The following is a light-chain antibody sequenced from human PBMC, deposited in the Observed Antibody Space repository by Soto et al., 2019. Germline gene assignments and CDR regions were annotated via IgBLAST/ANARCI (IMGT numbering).Light chain of an antibody. V-gene: IGLV2-8*01. J-gene: IGLJ1*01. Sequence: RTRPPTASGSPGQSVSIACTGTSSDVGGYNYVSWYQQHPGKAPKLMIYEVNKRPSGVPDRFSGSKSGNTASLTVSGLQAEDEADYYCSSYAGSSNVFGTGTKVTV. CDR2: EVN. CDR3: SSYAGSSNV. CDR1: SSDVGGYNY.